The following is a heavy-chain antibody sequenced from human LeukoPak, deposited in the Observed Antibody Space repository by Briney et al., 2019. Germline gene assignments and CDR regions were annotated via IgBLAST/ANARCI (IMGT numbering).Heavy chain of an antibody. J-gene: IGHJ1*01. D-gene: IGHD4-11*01. CDR3: ATYSILNAREFRY. Sequence: GGSLRLSCAASGFTFSYCGMHWVRQTPGKGLEWVTFIQYDGSRKYYADSVKGRFTISRDNAKNSVYLQMNSLGADDTAVYYCATYSILNAREFRYWGQGTLVTVTS. CDR1: GFTFSYCG. CDR2: IQYDGSRK. V-gene: IGHV3-30*02.